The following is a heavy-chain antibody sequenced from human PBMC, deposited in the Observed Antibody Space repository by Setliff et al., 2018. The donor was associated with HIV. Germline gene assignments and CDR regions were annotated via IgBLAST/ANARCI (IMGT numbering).Heavy chain of an antibody. D-gene: IGHD6-13*01. CDR1: GGSISSGTDF. CDR3: AREPAAGAYYFDY. Sequence: PSETLSLTCSVSGGSISSGTDFWSWIRQPAGKGLEWIGRIYTSGSTKYNPSLDSRVTISVDTSKNQFSLNLRSVTAADTAVYYCAREPAAGAYYFDYWGQGTLVTV. J-gene: IGHJ4*02. V-gene: IGHV4-61*02. CDR2: IYTSGST.